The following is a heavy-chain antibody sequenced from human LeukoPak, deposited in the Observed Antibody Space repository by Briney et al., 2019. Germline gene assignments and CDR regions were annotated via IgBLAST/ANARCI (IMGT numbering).Heavy chain of an antibody. J-gene: IGHJ3*02. CDR2: ISSNGGST. CDR1: GFTFSSYA. CDR3: ARAAGTVTYDAFDI. Sequence: GGSLRLSCAASGFTFSSYAMHWVRQAPGKGLEYVSAISSNGGSTYYANSVKGRFTISRDNSKNTLYLQMGSLRAEDMAVYYCARAAGTVTYDAFDIWGQGTMVTVSS. D-gene: IGHD4-17*01. V-gene: IGHV3-64*01.